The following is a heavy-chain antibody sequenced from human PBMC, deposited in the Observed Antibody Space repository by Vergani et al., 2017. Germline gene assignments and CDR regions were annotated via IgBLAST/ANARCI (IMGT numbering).Heavy chain of an antibody. CDR1: GGSISSYY. V-gene: IGHV4-59*01. CDR2: IYYSGST. D-gene: IGHD1-26*01. J-gene: IGHJ4*02. CDR3: ARGGLGIDY. Sequence: QVQLQESGPELVKPSETLSLTCTVSGGSISSYYWSWIRQPPGKGLEWIGYIYYSGSTNYNPSLKSRVTISVDTSKNQFSLKLSSVTAADTAVYYCARGGLGIDYWGQGTLVTVSS.